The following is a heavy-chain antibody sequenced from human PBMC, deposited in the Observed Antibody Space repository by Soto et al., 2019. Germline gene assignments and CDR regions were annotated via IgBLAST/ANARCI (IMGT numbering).Heavy chain of an antibody. Sequence: EVQLVESGGGLIKPGGSLKLSCAASGFTFSSYGLIWVRQAPGKGQDWVSSMSSSSSYISYADPVKGRFTISRDNAKNSLYLQGNGLRAEDTAVYYCAGDREGRAARPTSSFDYWGQGTLVTVSS. CDR3: AGDREGRAARPTSSFDY. J-gene: IGHJ4*02. D-gene: IGHD6-6*01. CDR2: MSSSSSYI. V-gene: IGHV3-21*01. CDR1: GFTFSSYG.